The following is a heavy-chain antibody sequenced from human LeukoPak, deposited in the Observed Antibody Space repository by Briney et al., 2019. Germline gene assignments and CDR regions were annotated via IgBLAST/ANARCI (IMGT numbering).Heavy chain of an antibody. V-gene: IGHV4-31*03. Sequence: SETLSLTCTVSGGSVRRVGYFWHWIRRHPGKGLEWIGFTSYSEGTYYNPSLMSRITISVDRSQNQFSLKMRDVTAADTAVYFCATADWESFYFDSWGQGALVAVSS. CDR1: GGSVRRVGYF. D-gene: IGHD1-26*01. CDR2: TSYSEGT. CDR3: ATADWESFYFDS. J-gene: IGHJ4*02.